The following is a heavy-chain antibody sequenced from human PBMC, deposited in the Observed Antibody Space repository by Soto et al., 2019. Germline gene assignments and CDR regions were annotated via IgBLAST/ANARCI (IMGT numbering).Heavy chain of an antibody. Sequence: TLSLTCAVYGGSFSGYYWSWIRQPPGKGLEWIGEIYHSGSTNYNPSLKSRVTISVDTSKNQFSLKLNSVTAADTAVYYCASSAALYYYGSGSRGFDPWGQGALVTVSS. J-gene: IGHJ5*02. CDR2: IYHSGST. CDR1: GGSFSGYY. D-gene: IGHD3-10*01. CDR3: ASSAALYYYGSGSRGFDP. V-gene: IGHV4-34*01.